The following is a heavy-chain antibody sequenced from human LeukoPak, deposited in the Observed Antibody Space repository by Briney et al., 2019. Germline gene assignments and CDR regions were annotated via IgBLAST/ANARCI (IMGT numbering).Heavy chain of an antibody. V-gene: IGHV3-7*04. J-gene: IGHJ4*02. CDR1: GFTFSSYW. CDR2: IKKDGREK. Sequence: PRGSLRLSCAASGFTFSSYWMSWVRQAPGKGLEWVANIKKDGREKYYVDSVKGRFTISRDNAKNSLYLQINSLRAEDTAVYYCARDGYSGSYYDYWGQGTLVTVSS. CDR3: ARDGYSGSYYDY. D-gene: IGHD1-26*01.